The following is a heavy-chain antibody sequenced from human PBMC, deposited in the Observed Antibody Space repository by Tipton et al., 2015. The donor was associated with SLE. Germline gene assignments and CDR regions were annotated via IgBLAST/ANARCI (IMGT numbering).Heavy chain of an antibody. CDR2: IIPVFHTA. CDR3: ARGYSNRWRYFDY. D-gene: IGHD6-13*01. Sequence: QLVQSGAEVKQPGSSVKVSCKASGGTFSSYAISWVRQAPGQGLEWMGGIIPVFHTANYALKFQGRVTITADESTNTAYMELSSLRSGDTAVHYCARGYSNRWRYFDYWGQGTLVTVSS. CDR1: GGTFSSYA. V-gene: IGHV1-69*01. J-gene: IGHJ4*02.